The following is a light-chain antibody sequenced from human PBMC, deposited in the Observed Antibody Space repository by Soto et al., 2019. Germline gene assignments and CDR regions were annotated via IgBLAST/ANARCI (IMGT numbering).Light chain of an antibody. Sequence: EIVLTQSPGTLSLSLGERATLSCRASQSVSNNYLAWYQQRPGQAPRLLIYGASSRATGIPDRFSGRGSGRDSTLTISRLEPEDFAVYYCQQYGSSPATFGQGTKVEIK. V-gene: IGKV3-20*01. J-gene: IGKJ1*01. CDR2: GAS. CDR3: QQYGSSPAT. CDR1: QSVSNNY.